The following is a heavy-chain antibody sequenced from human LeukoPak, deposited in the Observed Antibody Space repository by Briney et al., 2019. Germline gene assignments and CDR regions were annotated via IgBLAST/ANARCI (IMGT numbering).Heavy chain of an antibody. Sequence: SETLSLTCTVSGYSISSGYYWGWIRQPPGKALEWIGNIFYSGSTYYSPSLKSRVTISLDTSRNQFSLKLNSVTAADTAVYYCAKSNGYGLIDIWGQGTMVTVST. CDR3: AKSNGYGLIDI. D-gene: IGHD3-22*01. J-gene: IGHJ3*02. CDR1: GYSISSGYY. CDR2: IFYSGST. V-gene: IGHV4-38-2*02.